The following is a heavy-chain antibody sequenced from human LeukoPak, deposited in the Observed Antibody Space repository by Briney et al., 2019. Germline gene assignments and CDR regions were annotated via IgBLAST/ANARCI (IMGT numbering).Heavy chain of an antibody. CDR1: GFSFSSYS. V-gene: IGHV3-21*01. D-gene: IGHD3-10*01. Sequence: GGSLRLSRVASGFSFSSYSMNWVRQAPGKGLEWVSSISSTSTYIYYTDSVKGRFTISRDNAKNSLYLQMDSLRVEDTAVYYCASGGHVDYCGQGTLVTVSS. CDR2: ISSTSTYI. CDR3: ASGGHVDY. J-gene: IGHJ4*02.